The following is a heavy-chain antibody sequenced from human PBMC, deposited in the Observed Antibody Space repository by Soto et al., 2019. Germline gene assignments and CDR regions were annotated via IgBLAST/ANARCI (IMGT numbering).Heavy chain of an antibody. CDR3: AREVVSSVYNFFRFDP. CDR2: INAYRGNT. CDR1: GYTFTNYG. Sequence: QVQLVQSGAEVKKPGASVKVSCKASGYTFTNYGITWVRQAPGQGLEWVGWINAYRGNTNYAQKFQGRVTMTTDTSTSTAYMELTSLRSDDTAVYFCAREVVSSVYNFFRFDPWGQGTLVTVSS. V-gene: IGHV1-18*01. D-gene: IGHD3-22*01. J-gene: IGHJ5*02.